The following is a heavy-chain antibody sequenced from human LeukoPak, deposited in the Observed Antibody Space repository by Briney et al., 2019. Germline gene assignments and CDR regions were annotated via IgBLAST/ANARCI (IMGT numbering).Heavy chain of an antibody. CDR1: GYTFTTYG. D-gene: IGHD2-2*01. Sequence: ASVKVSCKASGYTFTTYGISWVRQAPGQGLEWMGWISANNNNTDNVQKLQGRVTMTTDTSTSTAYMELRSLRSDDTAVYYCARALYHTFDYWGQGTLVTVSS. V-gene: IGHV1-18*01. CDR2: ISANNNNT. CDR3: ARALYHTFDY. J-gene: IGHJ4*02.